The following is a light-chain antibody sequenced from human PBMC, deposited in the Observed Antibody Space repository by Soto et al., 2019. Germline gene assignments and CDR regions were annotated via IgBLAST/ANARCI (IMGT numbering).Light chain of an antibody. CDR1: QSVSSS. J-gene: IGKJ2*01. CDR2: GAS. Sequence: EIVMTQSPATLSVSPGERATLSCRASQSVSSSLAWYQQKPGQAPRLLIYGASTRATDIPARFSGSGSGTEVTLTISNLQSEDFAVYYCQQYNKWPPRTFGQGTKLEIK. V-gene: IGKV3-15*01. CDR3: QQYNKWPPRT.